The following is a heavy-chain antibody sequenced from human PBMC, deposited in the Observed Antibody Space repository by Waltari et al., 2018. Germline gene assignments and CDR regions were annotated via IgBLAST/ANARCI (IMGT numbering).Heavy chain of an antibody. CDR3: ARWDTAMVD. Sequence: VQLLESGGGLVQPGGSLTVSFPGSGFTFRSYSMGWFRQAPGKGLEWVSAISGSAPGTYYADSVKGRFTTSRDNSNNILYLQMNNLRAEDTAVYYCARWDTAMVDWGQGTLVTVSS. V-gene: IGHV3-23*01. J-gene: IGHJ4*02. CDR1: GFTFRSYS. CDR2: ISGSAPGT. D-gene: IGHD5-18*01.